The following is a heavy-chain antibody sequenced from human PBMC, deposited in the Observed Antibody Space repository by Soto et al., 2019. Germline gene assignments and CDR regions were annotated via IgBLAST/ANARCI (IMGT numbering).Heavy chain of an antibody. Sequence: SVKVSCKASGGTFSSYAISWVRQAPGQGLEWMGGIIPIFGTANYAQKFQGRVTITADESTSTAYMELSSLRSEDTAVYYCARDSPGSSGYYPNWFDPWGQGTLVTVSS. J-gene: IGHJ5*02. CDR1: GGTFSSYA. CDR2: IIPIFGTA. V-gene: IGHV1-69*13. CDR3: ARDSPGSSGYYPNWFDP. D-gene: IGHD3-22*01.